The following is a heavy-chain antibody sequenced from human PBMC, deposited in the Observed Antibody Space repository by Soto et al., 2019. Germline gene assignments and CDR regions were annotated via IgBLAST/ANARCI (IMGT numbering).Heavy chain of an antibody. V-gene: IGHV3-66*01. J-gene: IGHJ4*02. CDR1: GFTVSSNY. D-gene: IGHD5-12*01. CDR2: IYSGGST. CDR3: ARVIVATITYYFHY. Sequence: GGSLRLSCAASGFTVSSNYMSWVRQAPGKGLEWVSVIYSGGSTYYADSVKGRFTISRDNSKNTLYLQMNSLRAEDTAVYYCARVIVATITYYFHYWGQGTLVTVS.